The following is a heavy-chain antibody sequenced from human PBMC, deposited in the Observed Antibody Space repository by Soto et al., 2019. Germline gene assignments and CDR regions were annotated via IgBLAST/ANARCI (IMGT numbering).Heavy chain of an antibody. CDR3: VRQGFGALHGLVDV. Sequence: SETLSLTCTVSGGSVSSSSCYWVSTRQPPGKGKEWIGSIYYSGSTYYNTSLKSRVAISLDTSKSQFSLKLTSVTATDTAVYYCVRQGFGALHGLVDVWGQGTTVTVSS. V-gene: IGHV4-39*01. J-gene: IGHJ6*02. CDR2: IYYSGST. CDR1: GGSVSSSSCY. D-gene: IGHD3-10*01.